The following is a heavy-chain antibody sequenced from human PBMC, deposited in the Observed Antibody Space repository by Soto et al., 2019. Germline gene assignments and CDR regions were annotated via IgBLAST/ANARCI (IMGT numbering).Heavy chain of an antibody. CDR1: GSTFSSYA. J-gene: IGHJ6*02. Sequence: VGSLRLSCAASGSTFSSYAMSWVRQAPGKGLEWVSAISGSGGSTYYADSVKGRFTISRDNSKNTLYLQMNSLRAEDTAVYYCAKRSRKLDGMDVWGQGTTVTVSS. D-gene: IGHD2-2*01. CDR3: AKRSRKLDGMDV. CDR2: ISGSGGST. V-gene: IGHV3-23*01.